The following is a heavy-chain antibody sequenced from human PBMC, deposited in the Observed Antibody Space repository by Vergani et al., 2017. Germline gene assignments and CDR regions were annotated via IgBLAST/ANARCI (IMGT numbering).Heavy chain of an antibody. V-gene: IGHV3-9*01. D-gene: IGHD3-16*01. CDR1: GFTFQAFA. J-gene: IGHJ2*01. CDR3: VKDNDYDADGPFDL. CDR2: IDRNYGVK. Sequence: VEAGGGLVRPGGSLRLSCTASGFTFQAFAFHWVREVSGRGLEWVSGIDRNYGVKNGNSFEGRFSIYRDNAKKAVFLQMNNLKHEDTALYFCVKDNDYDADGPFDLWCRGTLVTVSS.